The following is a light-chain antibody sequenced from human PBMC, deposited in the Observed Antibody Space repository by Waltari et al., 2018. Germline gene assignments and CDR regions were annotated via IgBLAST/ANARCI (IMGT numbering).Light chain of an antibody. CDR2: EDT. V-gene: IGLV1-51*02. CDR1: RSNIGNNY. Sequence: QSVLTQPPSVSAAPGQRVTISCSAGRSNIGNNYVSWYRQFPGTAPKLPTYEDTERPSGIAGRFSGSKSGTSATLDITGLQAGDEADYYCGTWDSSLSGAVFGGGTHLTVL. J-gene: IGLJ7*01. CDR3: GTWDSSLSGAV.